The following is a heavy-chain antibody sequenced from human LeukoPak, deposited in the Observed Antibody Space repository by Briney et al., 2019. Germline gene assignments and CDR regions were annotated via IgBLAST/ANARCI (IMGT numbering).Heavy chain of an antibody. CDR2: IYYSGST. Sequence: SETLSLTCTVSGGSLSSYYWSWIRQPPGKGLEWIGYIYYSGSTNYNPSLKSRVTISVDTSKNQFSLKLSSVTAADTAVYYCARDGYCSGGSCYSWFDPWGQGTLVTVSS. V-gene: IGHV4-59*01. D-gene: IGHD2-15*01. J-gene: IGHJ5*02. CDR3: ARDGYCSGGSCYSWFDP. CDR1: GGSLSSYY.